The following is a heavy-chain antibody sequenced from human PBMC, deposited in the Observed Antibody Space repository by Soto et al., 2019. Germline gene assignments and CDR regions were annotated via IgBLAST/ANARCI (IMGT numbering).Heavy chain of an antibody. V-gene: IGHV1-2*02. J-gene: IGHJ6*02. CDR2: INPNSGGT. CDR1: GYTFTGYY. D-gene: IGHD6-13*01. Sequence: ASVKVSCKASGYTFTGYYMHWVRQAPGQGLEWMGWINPNSGGTNYAQKFQGRVTMTRDTSISTAYMELSRLRSDDTAVYYCAXGGYSSSWSSDYYGMDVWGQGTTVTVSS. CDR3: AXGGYSSSWSSDYYGMDV.